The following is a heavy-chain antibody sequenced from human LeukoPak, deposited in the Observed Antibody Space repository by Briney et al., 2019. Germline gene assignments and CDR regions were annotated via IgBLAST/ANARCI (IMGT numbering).Heavy chain of an antibody. CDR1: GGSFSGYY. CDR3: ARTAARQSGRSYYGNFDY. CDR2: INHSGST. V-gene: IGHV4-34*01. D-gene: IGHD6-6*01. Sequence: SETLSLTCAVYGGSFSGYYWSWIRQPPGKGLEWIGEINHSGSTNYNPSLKGRVTISVDTSKNQFSLKLSSVTAADTAVYYCARTAARQSGRSYYGNFDYWGQGTLVTVSS. J-gene: IGHJ4*02.